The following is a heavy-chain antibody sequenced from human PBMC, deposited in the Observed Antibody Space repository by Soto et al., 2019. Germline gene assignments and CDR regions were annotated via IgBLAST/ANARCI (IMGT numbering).Heavy chain of an antibody. V-gene: IGHV3-33*01. CDR2: LGFDGGGR. J-gene: IGHJ6*02. Sequence: GGSLRLSCAASGFTFSSYGMHWVRQTPGKGLEWVAVLGFDGGGRYYADSVKGRFTISRDNSKNRLDLQMDSLRVEDTALYYCAREPVGPDYAMDVWGQGTMVTVSS. D-gene: IGHD1-26*01. CDR3: AREPVGPDYAMDV. CDR1: GFTFSSYG.